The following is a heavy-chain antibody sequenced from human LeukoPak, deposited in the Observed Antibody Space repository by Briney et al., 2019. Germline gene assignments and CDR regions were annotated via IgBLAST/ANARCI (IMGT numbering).Heavy chain of an antibody. CDR1: GYTFTGYY. V-gene: IGHV1-2*02. CDR2: INPNSGGT. D-gene: IGHD3-22*01. Sequence: ASVKVSCKASGYTFTGYYMHWVRQAPGQGLEWMGWINPNSGGTNYAQKFQGRVTMTRDTSISTAYMELSSLRSEDTAVYYCATNYNDRSVKNDYWAREPWSPSPQ. CDR3: ATNYNDRSVKNDY. J-gene: IGHJ4*02.